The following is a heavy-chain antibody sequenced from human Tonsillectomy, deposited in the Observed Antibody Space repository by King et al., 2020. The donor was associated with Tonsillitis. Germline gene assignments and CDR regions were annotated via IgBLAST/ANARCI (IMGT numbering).Heavy chain of an antibody. Sequence: VQLQLWGAGLLKPSETLSLTCAVYGGSLSGYYWCWIRQPPGKGLERIGEINHSGSTNYNPSLKSRVTISVDTSKTQFSLKLCSVTAADTAVYYCASFTVTTSHDYWGQGTLVTVSS. CDR3: ASFTVTTSHDY. D-gene: IGHD4-17*01. CDR1: GGSLSGYY. J-gene: IGHJ4*02. V-gene: IGHV4-34*01. CDR2: INHSGST.